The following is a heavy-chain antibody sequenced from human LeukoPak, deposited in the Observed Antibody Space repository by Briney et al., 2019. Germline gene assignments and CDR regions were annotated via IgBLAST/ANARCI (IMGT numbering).Heavy chain of an antibody. J-gene: IGHJ5*02. D-gene: IGHD1-1*01. V-gene: IGHV4-34*01. CDR3: ARHLRNDDH. Sequence: SETLSLTCAVYGGSFSGYYWNWIRQPPGKGLEWIGEINHSGSTNYNPSLKSRVTIPVDTSKNQFSLKLSSVTAADTAVYYCARHLRNDDHWGQGTLVTVSS. CDR2: INHSGST. CDR1: GGSFSGYY.